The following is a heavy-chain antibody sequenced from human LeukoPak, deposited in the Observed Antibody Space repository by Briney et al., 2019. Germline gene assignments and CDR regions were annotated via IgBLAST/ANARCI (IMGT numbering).Heavy chain of an antibody. CDR2: IYYSGST. Sequence: PSETLSLTCTVSGGSISSYYWSWIRQPPGKGLDWIGYIYYSGSTNYNPSLKSRVTISVDTSKNQFSLKLSSVTAADTAVYYCARALKDTVTSTYYYYYYMDVWGKGTTVTVSS. CDR1: GGSISSYY. CDR3: ARALKDTVTSTYYYYYYMDV. J-gene: IGHJ6*03. V-gene: IGHV4-59*01. D-gene: IGHD4-11*01.